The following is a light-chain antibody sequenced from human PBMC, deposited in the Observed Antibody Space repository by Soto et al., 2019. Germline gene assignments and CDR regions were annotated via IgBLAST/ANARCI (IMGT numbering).Light chain of an antibody. V-gene: IGKV1-9*01. CDR3: QQLNSYPLT. Sequence: QLTQSPSSLSASVGDRVTITCRASQGISSYLAWYQQKPGKAPKLLIYAASTLQSGVPSRFSGSGSGTDFTLTISSLQPEDFATHYCQQLNSYPLTFGQGTRLEIK. CDR2: AAS. J-gene: IGKJ5*01. CDR1: QGISSY.